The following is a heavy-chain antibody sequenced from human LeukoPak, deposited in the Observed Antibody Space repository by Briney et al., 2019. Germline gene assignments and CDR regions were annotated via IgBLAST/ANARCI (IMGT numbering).Heavy chain of an antibody. CDR3: ARIAVGWFDP. CDR1: GGSISSGGYY. D-gene: IGHD2-21*01. V-gene: IGHV4-31*03. Sequence: SETLSLTCTVSGGSISSGGYYWSWIRQHPGKCLEWIGYIYYSGSTYYNPSLKSRVTISVDTSKNQFSLKLSSVTAADTAVYYCARIAVGWFDPWGQGTLVTVSS. CDR2: IYYSGST. J-gene: IGHJ5*02.